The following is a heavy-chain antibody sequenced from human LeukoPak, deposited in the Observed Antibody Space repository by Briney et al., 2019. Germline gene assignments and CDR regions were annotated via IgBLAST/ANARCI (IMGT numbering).Heavy chain of an antibody. Sequence: SVKVSCKASGYTFTGYYMHWVRQAPGQGLEWMGGIIPIFGTANYAQKFQGRVTITTDESTSTAYMELSSLRSEDTAVYYCAREVGATTDYYYYMDVWGKGTTVTVSS. CDR2: IIPIFGTA. CDR3: AREVGATTDYYYYMDV. J-gene: IGHJ6*03. V-gene: IGHV1-69*05. CDR1: GYTFTGYY. D-gene: IGHD1-26*01.